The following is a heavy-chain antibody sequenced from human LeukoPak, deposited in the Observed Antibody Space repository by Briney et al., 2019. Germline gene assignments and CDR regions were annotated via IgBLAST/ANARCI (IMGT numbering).Heavy chain of an antibody. J-gene: IGHJ4*02. D-gene: IGHD6-6*01. Sequence: ASVKVSCKASGDTFTGYYMHWVRQAPGQGLEWMGWINPNSGGTNYAQKFQGRVTMTRDTSISTAYMELSRLRSDDTAVYYCARRSSSSVYFDYWGQGTLVTVSS. CDR1: GDTFTGYY. V-gene: IGHV1-2*02. CDR3: ARRSSSSVYFDY. CDR2: INPNSGGT.